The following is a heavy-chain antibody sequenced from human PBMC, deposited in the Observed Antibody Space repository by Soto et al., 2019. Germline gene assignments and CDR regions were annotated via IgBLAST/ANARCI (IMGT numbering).Heavy chain of an antibody. V-gene: IGHV1-18*01. J-gene: IGHJ6*02. D-gene: IGHD2-2*01. CDR3: ARAVVVVPAAIGRYYYYGMAV. Sequence: VKVSCKAPGYTFTSYGISWVRQAPGQGLEWMGWISAYNGNTNYAQKLQGRVTMTTDTSTSTAYMELRSLRSDDTAVYYCARAVVVVPAAIGRYYYYGMAVWGQGTTVTVSS. CDR2: ISAYNGNT. CDR1: GYTFTSYG.